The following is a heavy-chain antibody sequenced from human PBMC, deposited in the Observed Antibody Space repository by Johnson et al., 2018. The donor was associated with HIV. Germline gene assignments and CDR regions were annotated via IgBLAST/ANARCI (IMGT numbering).Heavy chain of an antibody. CDR2: ISYDGSYK. D-gene: IGHD6-19*01. Sequence: QVQLVESGGGLVQPGGSLKLSCAASGFTFGSYWMSWVRQAPGKGLEWVAVISYDGSYKYYADSVKGRFTISRDNAKNSLYLQMNSLRPEDTAVYYCVRGGQWGATDAFDVWGQGTMVTVSP. CDR3: VRGGQWGATDAFDV. V-gene: IGHV3-33*05. J-gene: IGHJ3*01. CDR1: GFTFGSYW.